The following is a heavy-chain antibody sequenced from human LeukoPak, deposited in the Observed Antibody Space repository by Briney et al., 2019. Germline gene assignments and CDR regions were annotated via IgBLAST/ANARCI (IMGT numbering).Heavy chain of an antibody. D-gene: IGHD4-23*01. CDR3: AKDPTVVTPSGDY. CDR1: GGSISSYY. Sequence: LSLTCTVSGGSISSYYWGWIRQPPGKGLEWVAVISYDGSNKYYADSVKGRFTISRDNSKNTLYLQMNSLRAEDTAVYYCAKDPTVVTPSGDYWGQGTLVTVSS. CDR2: ISYDGSNK. J-gene: IGHJ4*02. V-gene: IGHV3-30*18.